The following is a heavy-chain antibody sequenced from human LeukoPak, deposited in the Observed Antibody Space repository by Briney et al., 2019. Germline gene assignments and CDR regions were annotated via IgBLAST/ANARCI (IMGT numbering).Heavy chain of an antibody. D-gene: IGHD3-16*02. V-gene: IGHV3-48*03. J-gene: IGHJ4*02. CDR3: ARESRAGYDDVWESYRYTGLDY. Sequence: PGGSLRLSCAASGFAFRTYEMNWVRQAPGKGLEWVSYISSSGSTIYYADSVKGRFTISRDSAKKSLYLQMNGLRAEDTAVYYCARESRAGYDDVWESYRYTGLDYWGQGTLVTVSS. CDR2: ISSSGSTI. CDR1: GFAFRTYE.